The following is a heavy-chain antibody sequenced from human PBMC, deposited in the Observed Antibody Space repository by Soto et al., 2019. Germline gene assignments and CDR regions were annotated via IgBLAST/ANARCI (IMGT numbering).Heavy chain of an antibody. CDR2: ILYDGSKE. CDR1: GFSFNTYV. Sequence: GGSLRLSCTDSGFSFNTYVMDWVRQAPGKGLEWVARILYDGSKEYYADPVKGRFTISRDNPRNMLYLEMNSLSAEDTAMYYCARVPRDFCGRECSSANWGQGTQVTVSS. V-gene: IGHV3-30*03. D-gene: IGHD2-21*01. CDR3: ARVPRDFCGRECSSAN. J-gene: IGHJ4*02.